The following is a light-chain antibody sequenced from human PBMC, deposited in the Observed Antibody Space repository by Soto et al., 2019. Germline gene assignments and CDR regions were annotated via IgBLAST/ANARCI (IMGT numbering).Light chain of an antibody. CDR1: QSVTTN. Sequence: EIVLTQSPATLSLSPGERATLSCRASQSVTTNLAWYQQKPGQAPRLLIYDASNRATGIPARFSASGSGSDFTLTISRLEPDDFAVYYCQQFSSYPLTFGGGTKVDIK. V-gene: IGKV3-11*01. CDR3: QQFSSYPLT. J-gene: IGKJ4*01. CDR2: DAS.